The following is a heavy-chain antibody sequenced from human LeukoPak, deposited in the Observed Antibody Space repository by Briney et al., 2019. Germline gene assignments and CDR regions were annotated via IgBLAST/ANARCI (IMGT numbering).Heavy chain of an antibody. CDR2: IGGSGDAM. Sequence: GGSLRLSCAASGFTFSSYEMNWVRQAPGKGLEWVSYIGGSGDAMYYADSVKGRFTISRDTAKNSLYLQMNSLRDEDTAVFYCVRDHAFGFDFWGQGTLVTVSS. D-gene: IGHD2-2*01. V-gene: IGHV3-48*03. CDR1: GFTFSSYE. J-gene: IGHJ4*02. CDR3: VRDHAFGFDF.